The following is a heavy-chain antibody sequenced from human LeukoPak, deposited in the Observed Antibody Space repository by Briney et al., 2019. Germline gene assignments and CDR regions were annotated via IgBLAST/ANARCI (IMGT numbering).Heavy chain of an antibody. CDR2: ISSSGSTI. CDR1: GFTFSSYE. V-gene: IGHV3-48*03. J-gene: IGHJ4*02. Sequence: GGSLRLSCAASGFTFSSYEMNWVRQAPGKGLEWVSYISSSGSTIYYADSVKGRFTISRDNAKNSLYLQMNRLRAEDTAVYYCARGGGYDILTGYYYPHYFDYWGQGTLVTVSS. CDR3: ARGGGYDILTGYYYPHYFDY. D-gene: IGHD3-9*01.